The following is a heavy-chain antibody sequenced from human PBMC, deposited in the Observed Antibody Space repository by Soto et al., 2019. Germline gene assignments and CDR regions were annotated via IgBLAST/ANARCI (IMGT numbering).Heavy chain of an antibody. CDR1: GGTFSSYA. CDR3: ARDDIVVVPAAQAHYYYGMDV. CDR2: IIPIFGTA. D-gene: IGHD2-2*01. Sequence: QVQLVQSGAEVKKPGSSVKVSCKASGGTFSSYAISWVRQAPGQGLEWMGGIIPIFGTANYAQKFQGRVTITADESTSTAYMELSSLRSEDTAGYYCARDDIVVVPAAQAHYYYGMDVWGQGTTVTVSS. V-gene: IGHV1-69*01. J-gene: IGHJ6*02.